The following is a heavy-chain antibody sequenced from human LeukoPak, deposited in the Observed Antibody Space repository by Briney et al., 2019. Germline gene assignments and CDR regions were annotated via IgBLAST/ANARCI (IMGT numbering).Heavy chain of an antibody. Sequence: PSETLSLTCAVSTGSFSAYYWSWIRQPPGKGLEWIGEINHSGNTNYNPSLKSRVTISVDTSKNQFSLKLSSVTAADTAVYYCARGTVTPLDYWGQGTLVTVSS. CDR3: ARGTVTPLDY. CDR1: TGSFSAYY. V-gene: IGHV4-34*01. J-gene: IGHJ4*02. D-gene: IGHD4-17*01. CDR2: INHSGNT.